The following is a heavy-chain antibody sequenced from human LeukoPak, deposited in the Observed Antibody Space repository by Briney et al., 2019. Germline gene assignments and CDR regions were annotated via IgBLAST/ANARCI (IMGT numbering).Heavy chain of an antibody. CDR3: AVSLTTGGYYGMDV. V-gene: IGHV1-2*02. J-gene: IGHJ6*02. CDR1: GYTFTGYY. Sequence: GASVKVSCKASGYTFTGYYMHWVRQAPGQGLEWMGWINPNSGGTNYAQKFQGRVTMTEDTSTDTAYMELSSLRSEDTAVYFCAVSLTTGGYYGMDVWGHGTTVTVSS. CDR2: INPNSGGT. D-gene: IGHD1-1*01.